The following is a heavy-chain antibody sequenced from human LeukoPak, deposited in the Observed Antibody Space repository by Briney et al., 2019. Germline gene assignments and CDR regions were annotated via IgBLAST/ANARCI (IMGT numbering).Heavy chain of an antibody. V-gene: IGHV3-23*01. CDR3: AKGSVESFGVVIGLDH. CDR1: GFTFNNYA. Sequence: GGSLRLSCAASGFTFNNYAMTWVRQAPGKGLEWVSTISGSGTITYYADSVKGRFTISRDNSKNTLYLQMNSLRAEDTAVYYCAKGSVESFGVVIGLDHWGQGTLVTVSS. CDR2: ISGSGTIT. J-gene: IGHJ5*02. D-gene: IGHD3-3*01.